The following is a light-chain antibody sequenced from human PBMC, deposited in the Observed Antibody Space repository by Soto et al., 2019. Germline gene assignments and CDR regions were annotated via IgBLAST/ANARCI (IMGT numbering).Light chain of an antibody. J-gene: IGKJ3*01. Sequence: EIVLTQSPATLSLSPGKRATLSCRASQSVSSYLAWYQQKPGQAPRLLIYDASNRATGIPARFSGSGSGTDFTLTISSLEPEDFAVYYCQQRSNWGFTFGPGTKVDIK. CDR3: QQRSNWGFT. CDR1: QSVSSY. CDR2: DAS. V-gene: IGKV3-11*01.